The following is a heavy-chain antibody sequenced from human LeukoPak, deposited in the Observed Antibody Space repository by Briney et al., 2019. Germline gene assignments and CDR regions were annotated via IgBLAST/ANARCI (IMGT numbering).Heavy chain of an antibody. Sequence: GGSLRLSCAASGFTFSSYSMNWVRQAPGKGLEWVSSISTSSSYIYHADSVKGRFTISRDNAKNSLYLQMNSLRAEDTAVYYCARDRGETYDFWSGSPPNWFDPWGRGTLVTVSS. CDR2: ISTSSSYI. V-gene: IGHV3-21*01. CDR3: ARDRGETYDFWSGSPPNWFDP. CDR1: GFTFSSYS. J-gene: IGHJ5*02. D-gene: IGHD3-3*01.